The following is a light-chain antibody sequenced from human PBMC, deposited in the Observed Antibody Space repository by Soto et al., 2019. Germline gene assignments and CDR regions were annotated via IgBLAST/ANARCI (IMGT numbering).Light chain of an antibody. J-gene: IGLJ2*01. Sequence: QAVVTQPPSASGTPGQRVTISCSGSSSNIGSNYVYWYQQLPGTAPKLLIYRNNQRPSGVPDRFSGSKSGTSASLAISGLRSEDEADYYCAAWDDSLSAVVFGGGTQRPS. V-gene: IGLV1-47*01. CDR2: RNN. CDR3: AAWDDSLSAVV. CDR1: SSNIGSNY.